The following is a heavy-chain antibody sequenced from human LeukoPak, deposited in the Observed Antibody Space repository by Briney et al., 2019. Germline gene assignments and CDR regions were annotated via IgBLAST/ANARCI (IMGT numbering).Heavy chain of an antibody. D-gene: IGHD2-2*01. CDR2: ISGSGGST. J-gene: IGHJ4*02. CDR3: AKSRYCSSTSCYVFDY. Sequence: LTGGSLRLSCAASGFTFSSYAMGWVRQAPGKGLEWVSAISGSGGSTYYADSVKGRFTISRDNSKNTLYLQMNSLRAEDTAVYYCAKSRYCSSTSCYVFDYWGQGTLVTVSS. CDR1: GFTFSSYA. V-gene: IGHV3-23*01.